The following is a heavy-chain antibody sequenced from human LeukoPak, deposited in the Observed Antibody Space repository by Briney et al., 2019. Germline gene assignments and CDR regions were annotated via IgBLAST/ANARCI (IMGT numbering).Heavy chain of an antibody. CDR1: GGSFSGYY. J-gene: IGHJ1*01. D-gene: IGHD3-22*01. CDR2: INHSGST. Sequence: SETLSLTCAVYGGSFSGYYWSWIRQPPGKGLEWIGEINHSGSTNYNPSLKSRATISVDTSKNQFSLKLGSVTAADTAVYYCARGLSSGYYYSGRYFQHWGQGTLVTVSS. V-gene: IGHV4-34*01. CDR3: ARGLSSGYYYSGRYFQH.